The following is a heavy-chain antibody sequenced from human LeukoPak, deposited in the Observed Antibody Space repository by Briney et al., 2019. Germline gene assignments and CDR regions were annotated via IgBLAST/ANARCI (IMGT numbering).Heavy chain of an antibody. J-gene: IGHJ4*01. CDR2: VYHNGNI. Sequence: SETLSLTRTVSGDPISSHIDYKWTWNRQPPGKGLEWIGYVYHNGNINYNPFLGSRLTISVDTSKNQFSLRLTSVTAADTAVYFCAREYSAFDHWGHGTLVTVSS. D-gene: IGHD4-11*01. CDR1: GDPISSHIDYK. V-gene: IGHV4-61*08. CDR3: AREYSAFDH.